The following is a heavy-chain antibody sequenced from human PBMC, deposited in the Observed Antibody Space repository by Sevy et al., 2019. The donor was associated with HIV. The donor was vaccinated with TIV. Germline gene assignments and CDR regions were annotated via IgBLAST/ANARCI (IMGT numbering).Heavy chain of an antibody. CDR2: IFYSGST. Sequence: SETLSLTCAVSGGSMSSGDYYWSWIRQPPGKGLEWIGYIFYSGSTYFNPSLKSRVTISLDTSKSQLTLRLSSVTAADTAVFYCARQRASSGYFYFDSWGQGTLVTVSS. CDR1: GGSMSSGDYY. D-gene: IGHD3-22*01. J-gene: IGHJ4*02. V-gene: IGHV4-30-4*01. CDR3: ARQRASSGYFYFDS.